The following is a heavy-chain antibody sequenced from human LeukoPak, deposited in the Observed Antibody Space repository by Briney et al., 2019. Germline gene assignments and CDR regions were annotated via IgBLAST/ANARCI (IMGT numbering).Heavy chain of an antibody. V-gene: IGHV1-2*02. J-gene: IGHJ5*02. Sequence: GASVKVSCKASGHGFSDVSFNWVRQAPGQGLEWMGWINPHSGATNYAQRFQGRVSMDASIDTAYMELSRLTSDDTAVYYCATSSSVTHTREPWGQGTLVTVSS. D-gene: IGHD5/OR15-5a*01. CDR3: ATSSSVTHTREP. CDR1: GHGFSDVS. CDR2: INPHSGAT.